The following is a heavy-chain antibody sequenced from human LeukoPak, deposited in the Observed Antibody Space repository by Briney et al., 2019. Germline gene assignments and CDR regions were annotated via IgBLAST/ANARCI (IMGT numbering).Heavy chain of an antibody. Sequence: GESLKISCKGSGYSFTIYWIGWVRQMPGKGLEWMGIIYPGDSDTSYSPSFQGQVTISADKSLSTAYLQWSSLKASDTAMYYCARPYYDFWSGYSPPDTWGQGTLVTVSS. CDR3: ARPYYDFWSGYSPPDT. CDR2: IYPGDSDT. D-gene: IGHD3-3*01. V-gene: IGHV5-51*01. CDR1: GYSFTIYW. J-gene: IGHJ5*02.